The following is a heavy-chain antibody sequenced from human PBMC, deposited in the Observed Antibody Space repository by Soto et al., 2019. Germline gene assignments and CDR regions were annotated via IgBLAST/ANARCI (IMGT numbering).Heavy chain of an antibody. Sequence: GGSLRLSCAASGFTFSSYWMNWVRQAPGKGLEWVANIKQDGSEKYYVDSVKGRFTISRDNAKNSLYLQMNSLRAEDTAVYYCASRIAVADTWFQKYYFDYWGQGTLVTVSS. CDR3: ASRIAVADTWFQKYYFDY. J-gene: IGHJ4*02. CDR1: GFTFSSYW. D-gene: IGHD6-19*01. CDR2: IKQDGSEK. V-gene: IGHV3-7*01.